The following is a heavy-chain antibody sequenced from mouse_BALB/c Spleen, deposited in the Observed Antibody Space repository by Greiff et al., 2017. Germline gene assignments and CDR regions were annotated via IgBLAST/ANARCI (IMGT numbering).Heavy chain of an antibody. V-gene: IGHV3-2*02. D-gene: IGHD1-1*01. CDR2: ISYSGST. CDR3: AITTSLYYFDY. Sequence: EVKVEESGPGLVKPSQSLSLTCTVTGYSITSDYAWNWIRQFPGNKLEWMGYISYSGSTSYNPSLKSRISITRDTSKNQFFLQLNSVTTEDTATYYCAITTSLYYFDYWGQGTTLTVSS. J-gene: IGHJ2*01. CDR1: GYSITSDYA.